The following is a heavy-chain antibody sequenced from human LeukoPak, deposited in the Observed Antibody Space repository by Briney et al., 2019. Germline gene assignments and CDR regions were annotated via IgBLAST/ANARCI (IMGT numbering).Heavy chain of an antibody. D-gene: IGHD3-22*01. CDR1: GFTFSTYW. CDR2: MKQDGGEK. J-gene: IGHJ4*02. CDR3: ARDRSYYDSSAYFLN. V-gene: IGHV3-7*01. Sequence: PGGSLRLSCAASGFTFSTYWMSWVRQAPGKGLEWVANMKQDGGEKYYVDSVKGRFTISRDNAKNSLYLQMNSLRAEDTAVYYCARDRSYYDSSAYFLNWGQGTLVTVSS.